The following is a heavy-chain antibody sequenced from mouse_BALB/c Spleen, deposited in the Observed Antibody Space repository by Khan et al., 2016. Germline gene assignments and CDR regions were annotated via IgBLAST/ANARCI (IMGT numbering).Heavy chain of an antibody. CDR2: IYPGNVNT. CDR1: GYTFTSYY. J-gene: IGHJ3*01. D-gene: IGHD2-14*01. CDR3: ARNYYRYDEGLAY. Sequence: QVQLQQSGPELVKPGASVRISCKASGYTFTSYYIHWVKQRPGQGLEWIGWIYPGNVNTKYNEKFKGKATLTADKSSSTAYMQLSSLTSEDSADYFCARNYYRYDEGLAYWGQGTLVTVSA. V-gene: IGHV1S56*01.